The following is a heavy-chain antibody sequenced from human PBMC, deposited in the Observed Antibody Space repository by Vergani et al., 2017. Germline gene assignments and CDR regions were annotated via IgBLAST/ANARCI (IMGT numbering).Heavy chain of an antibody. CDR1: GYSFTSYW. Sequence: EVQLVQSGAEVKKPGESLRISCKGSGYSFTSYWISWVRQMPGKGLEWMGRIDPSDSYTNYSPSFQGHVTISADKSISTAYLQWSSLKASDTAMYYCVRQGAVAGKWGGPYYYYGMDVGSQGTTVTLS. CDR3: VRQGAVAGKWGGPYYYYGMDV. V-gene: IGHV5-10-1*01. CDR2: IDPSDSYT. J-gene: IGHJ6*02. D-gene: IGHD6-19*01.